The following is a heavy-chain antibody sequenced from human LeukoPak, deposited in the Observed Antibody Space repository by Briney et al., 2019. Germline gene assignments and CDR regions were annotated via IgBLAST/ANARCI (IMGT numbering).Heavy chain of an antibody. CDR1: GSYG. D-gene: IGHD2/OR15-2a*01. Sequence: GGPLGLSCAASGSYGMHWVRQAPGRGLVWVSHINSDGSWTSYADSVKGRFTISKDNAKNTVYLQMNNLRAEDTAVYYCVSFYETYWGRGTLVTVSS. CDR2: INSDGSWT. V-gene: IGHV3-74*01. CDR3: VSFYETY. J-gene: IGHJ4*02.